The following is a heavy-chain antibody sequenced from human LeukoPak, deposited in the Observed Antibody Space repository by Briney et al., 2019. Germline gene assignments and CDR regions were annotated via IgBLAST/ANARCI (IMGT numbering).Heavy chain of an antibody. CDR1: GGSISSYY. V-gene: IGHV4-4*07. J-gene: IGHJ4*02. CDR3: ARDGDSSGYYPIDY. Sequence: PSETLSLTCTVSGGSISSYYWSWIRQPAGKGLEWIGRIYTSGSTNYNPSLKSRVTMSVDTSKNQFSLKLSSVTAADTAVYYCARDGDSSGYYPIDYWGQGPLVTVSS. D-gene: IGHD3-22*01. CDR2: IYTSGST.